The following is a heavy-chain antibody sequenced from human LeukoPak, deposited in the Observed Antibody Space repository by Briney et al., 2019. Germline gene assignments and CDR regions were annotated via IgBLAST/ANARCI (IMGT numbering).Heavy chain of an antibody. CDR3: AREYYDILTGYYQFDY. J-gene: IGHJ4*02. CDR1: GGSISSYY. V-gene: IGHV4-59*01. D-gene: IGHD3-9*01. Sequence: SETLSLTCTVSGGSISSYYWSWIRQPPGKGLEWIGYIYYSGSTNYNPSLKSRVTISVDTSKNQFSLRLSSVTAADTAVYYCAREYYDILTGYYQFDYWGQGTLVTVSS. CDR2: IYYSGST.